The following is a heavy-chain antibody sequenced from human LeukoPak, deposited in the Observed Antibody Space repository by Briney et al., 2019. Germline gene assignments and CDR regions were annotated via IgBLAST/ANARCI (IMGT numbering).Heavy chain of an antibody. CDR3: ARDVGEYCSSTNCYASHY. V-gene: IGHV1-2*02. Sequence: ASVKVSCKASGYTFTEYYMHWVRQAPGQGLEWMGWINPNSGATKYGQTFQGRVTMTRDTSISTAYMELSRLRSDDTAVYYCARDVGEYCSSTNCYASHYWGQGTLVTVSS. CDR2: INPNSGAT. J-gene: IGHJ4*02. CDR1: GYTFTEYY. D-gene: IGHD2-2*01.